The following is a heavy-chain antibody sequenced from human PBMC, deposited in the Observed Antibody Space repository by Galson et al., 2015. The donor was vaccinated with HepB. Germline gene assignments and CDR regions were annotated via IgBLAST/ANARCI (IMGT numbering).Heavy chain of an antibody. CDR3: ARVGLRITIFGGGSARKGMDV. CDR1: GFTFSSYA. V-gene: IGHV3-30-3*01. D-gene: IGHD3-3*01. J-gene: IGHJ6*02. CDR2: ISYDGSNK. Sequence: SLRLSCAASGFTFSSYAMHWVRQAPGKGLEWVAVISYDGSNKYYADSVKGRFTISRDNSKNTLYLQMNSLRAEDTAVYYCARVGLRITIFGGGSARKGMDVWGQGTTVTVSS.